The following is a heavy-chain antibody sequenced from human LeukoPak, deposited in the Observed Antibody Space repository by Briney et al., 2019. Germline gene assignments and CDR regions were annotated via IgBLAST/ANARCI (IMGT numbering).Heavy chain of an antibody. CDR3: ASVDYYGSGSYFDY. D-gene: IGHD3-10*01. CDR2: IYYSGST. CDR1: GGSISSGDYY. V-gene: IGHV4-30-4*01. Sequence: SQTLSLTCTVSGGSISSGDYYWSWIRRPPGKGLEWIGYIYYSGSTYYNPSLKSRVTISVDTSKNQFSLKLSSVTAADTAVYYCASVDYYGSGSYFDYWGQGTLVTVSS. J-gene: IGHJ4*02.